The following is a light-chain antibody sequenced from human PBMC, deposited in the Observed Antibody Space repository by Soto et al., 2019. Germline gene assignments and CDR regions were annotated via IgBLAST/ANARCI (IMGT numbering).Light chain of an antibody. V-gene: IGKV3-11*01. J-gene: IGKJ4*01. CDR3: QQRSSWPLT. CDR2: DAS. CDR1: QSVNNF. Sequence: EIVLTQSPATLSVSPGEGATLSCRASQSVNNFLAWYQQTPGQAPRLLMYDASKRATGIPARFSGSGSGTDFTLTISSLEPEDFAVYYCQQRSSWPLTFGGGITVEIK.